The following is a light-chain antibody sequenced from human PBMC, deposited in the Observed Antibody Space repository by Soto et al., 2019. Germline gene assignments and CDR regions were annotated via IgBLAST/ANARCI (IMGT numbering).Light chain of an antibody. V-gene: IGKV1-5*01. Sequence: DIQMTQSPSTLSASVGDRVTITCRASQSISSWLAWYQQKPGKAPKLLIYDASSLESGVPSSFSGSGSGTEFTLTITSLQPDDFETYYCQQYNSYPWTFGQGTNVEIK. CDR1: QSISSW. J-gene: IGKJ1*01. CDR3: QQYNSYPWT. CDR2: DAS.